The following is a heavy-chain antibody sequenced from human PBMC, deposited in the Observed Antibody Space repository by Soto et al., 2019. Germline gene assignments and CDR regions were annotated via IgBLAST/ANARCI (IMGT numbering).Heavy chain of an antibody. Sequence: QVQQVQSGAEVKKPGASVKVSCKTSGYTFTSSGISWVRQAPGQGLEWMGWISAYNGNTDYAQKFQGRVIMTTDTSTSTAYMELRSLRSDDTAVYYCARVMTYCTSRSCHDYWGQGTLVAVSS. D-gene: IGHD2-2*01. CDR1: GYTFTSSG. CDR3: ARVMTYCTSRSCHDY. J-gene: IGHJ4*02. V-gene: IGHV1-18*01. CDR2: ISAYNGNT.